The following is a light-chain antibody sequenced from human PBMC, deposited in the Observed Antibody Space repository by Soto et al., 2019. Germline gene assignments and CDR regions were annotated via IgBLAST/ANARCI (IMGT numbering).Light chain of an antibody. J-gene: IGLJ1*01. CDR3: AAWDDSLSGFYV. Sequence: QSVLTQPPSASGTPGQRVTISCSGSSSNFGSNYVYWYQQLPGTAPKLLIYRNNQRPLGVPDRFSGSKSGTSASLAISGLRSEDEADYYCAAWDDSLSGFYVFGTGTRSPS. V-gene: IGLV1-47*01. CDR2: RNN. CDR1: SSNFGSNY.